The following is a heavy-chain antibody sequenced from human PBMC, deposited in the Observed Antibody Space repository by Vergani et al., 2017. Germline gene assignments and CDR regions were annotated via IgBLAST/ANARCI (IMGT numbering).Heavy chain of an antibody. J-gene: IGHJ4*02. CDR3: AKGEYSYGYGGYFDY. CDR2: ISSSSSYI. V-gene: IGHV3-21*04. Sequence: EVQLVESGGGLVKPGGSLRLSCAASGFTFSSYSMNWVRQAPGKGLEWVSSISSSSSYIYYADSVKGRFTISRDNAKNTLYLQMNSLRAEDTAVYYCAKGEYSYGYGGYFDYWGQGTLVTVSS. CDR1: GFTFSSYS. D-gene: IGHD5-18*01.